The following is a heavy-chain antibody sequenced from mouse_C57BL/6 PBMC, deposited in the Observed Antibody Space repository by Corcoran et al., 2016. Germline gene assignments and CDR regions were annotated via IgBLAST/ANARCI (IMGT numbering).Heavy chain of an antibody. CDR1: VYTFTDYY. CDR3: ARRRGY. CDR2: INPNNGGT. V-gene: IGHV1-26*01. Sequence: EVQLQQSGPELVKPGASVKISCKASVYTFTDYYMNWVKQSHGKSLEWIGDINPNNGGTSYNQKFKGKATLTVDKSSSTAYMELRSLTSEDSAVYCWARRRGYGGQGTLVTVSA. J-gene: IGHJ3*01.